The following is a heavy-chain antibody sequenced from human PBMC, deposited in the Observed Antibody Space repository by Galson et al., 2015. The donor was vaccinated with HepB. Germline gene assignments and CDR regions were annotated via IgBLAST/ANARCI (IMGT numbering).Heavy chain of an antibody. D-gene: IGHD2-2*01. J-gene: IGHJ4*02. Sequence: SVKVSCKASGGTFSSYAISWVRQAPGQGLEWMGGIIPIFGTANYAQKFQGRVTITADESTSTAYMELSSLRSEDTAVYYCATDIVVVPAANPEGDYWGQGTLVTVSS. CDR3: ATDIVVVPAANPEGDY. CDR2: IIPIFGTA. V-gene: IGHV1-69*13. CDR1: GGTFSSYA.